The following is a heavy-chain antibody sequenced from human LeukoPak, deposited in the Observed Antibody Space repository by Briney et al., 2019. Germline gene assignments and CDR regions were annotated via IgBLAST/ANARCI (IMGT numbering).Heavy chain of an antibody. Sequence: PGGSLRLSCAASGFSISNNYMTWVRQAPAKGLEWVSVIYGDGTKYYRDSVKGRFTISRDNSKNTLYLEMNSLRTEDTAVYYCARSLRGSYYHLAYWGQGTLVTVSS. V-gene: IGHV3-53*01. CDR2: IYGDGTK. CDR1: GFSISNNY. CDR3: ARSLRGSYYHLAY. J-gene: IGHJ4*02. D-gene: IGHD1-26*01.